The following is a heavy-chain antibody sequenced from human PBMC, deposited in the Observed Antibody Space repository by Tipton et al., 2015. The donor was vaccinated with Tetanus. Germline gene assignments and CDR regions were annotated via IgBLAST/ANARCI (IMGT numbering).Heavy chain of an antibody. CDR1: GYTFSKYG. V-gene: IGHV1-18*01. Sequence: QLVQSGAEVKKPGASVKVSCKTSGYTFSKYGVSWVRQAPGRGLEWMGWISAYNGDTNTAQNLQGRVTMTTDTSTSTASMEVRSLADDDTAVYYCGRVSGYHYGSGSYYSGEDYWGQGTLVPVSS. CDR3: GRVSGYHYGSGSYYSGEDY. CDR2: ISAYNGDT. D-gene: IGHD3-10*01. J-gene: IGHJ4*02.